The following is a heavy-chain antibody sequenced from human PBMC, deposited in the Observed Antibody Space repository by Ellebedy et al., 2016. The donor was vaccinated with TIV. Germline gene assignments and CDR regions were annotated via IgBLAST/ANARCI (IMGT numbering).Heavy chain of an antibody. D-gene: IGHD1-26*01. CDR2: IKQEGSKR. CDR1: GFTFSSYW. J-gene: IGHJ4*02. V-gene: IGHV3-7*03. CDR3: TKDTLVGVTDSYFDY. Sequence: PGGSLRLSCAASGFTFSSYWMSWVRQAPGKGLEWVANIKQEGSKRFYVDSVKGRITISSDNAKNSLYLQMNNLRAEDKAVYYCTKDTLVGVTDSYFDYWGQGTLVTVSS.